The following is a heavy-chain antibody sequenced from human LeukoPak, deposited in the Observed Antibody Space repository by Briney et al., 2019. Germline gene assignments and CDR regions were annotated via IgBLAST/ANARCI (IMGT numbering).Heavy chain of an antibody. CDR1: GFTVSDKY. D-gene: IGHD3-22*01. V-gene: IGHV3-66*01. CDR3: AKSERLTMIGGWAPTFES. Sequence: GGSLRLSCAAPGFTVSDKYMSWVRQAPGKGLEWVSILYSDGSTYYADSVEGRFTISRDNSKNTLFFQMNSLRVEDTAVYYCAKSERLTMIGGWAPTFESWGQGTLVTVSS. CDR2: LYSDGST. J-gene: IGHJ4*02.